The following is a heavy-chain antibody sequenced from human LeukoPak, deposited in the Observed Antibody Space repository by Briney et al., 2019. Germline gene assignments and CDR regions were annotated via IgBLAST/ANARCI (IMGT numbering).Heavy chain of an antibody. V-gene: IGHV4-59*01. J-gene: IGHJ5*02. CDR1: GXSISSYY. D-gene: IGHD1-1*01. CDR3: ARHGTTGTNLNWFDP. Sequence: SETLSLTCTVSGXSISSYYGSWIRQPPGKGLEWIGYIYYSGSTNYNPSLKSRVTISIDTSKSQFSLKVSSVTAADTAVYYCARHGTTGTNLNWFDPWGQGTLVTVSS. CDR2: IYYSGST.